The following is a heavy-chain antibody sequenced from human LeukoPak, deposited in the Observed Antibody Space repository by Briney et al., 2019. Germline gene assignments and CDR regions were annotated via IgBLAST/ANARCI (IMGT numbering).Heavy chain of an antibody. CDR1: GYTFMTNG. V-gene: IGHV1-18*01. Sequence: ASVKVSCKTSGYTFMTNGITWVPQAPGQGLEWMGWISGNDGNTNYAQNFRGRVVMTTDTSTSTAYMELRSLRYDDTAVYYCARVTRHNYFYYVDVWGKGTTVTVSS. CDR2: ISGNDGNT. J-gene: IGHJ6*03. CDR3: ARVTRHNYFYYVDV.